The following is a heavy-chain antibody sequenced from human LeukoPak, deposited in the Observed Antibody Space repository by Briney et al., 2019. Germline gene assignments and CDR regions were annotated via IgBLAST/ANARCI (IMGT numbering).Heavy chain of an antibody. V-gene: IGHV4-39*01. CDR2: INYSGST. CDR1: GSSVSSTTYF. Sequence: SETLSLTCTVSGSSVSSTTYFWSWIRQPPGKGLEWIASINYSGSTYYNPSLKSRVTISVDTSENQFSLKLSSVTAADTAVYYCARYVVYGSGKYYFDYWGQGTLVTVSS. CDR3: ARYVVYGSGKYYFDY. J-gene: IGHJ4*02. D-gene: IGHD3-10*01.